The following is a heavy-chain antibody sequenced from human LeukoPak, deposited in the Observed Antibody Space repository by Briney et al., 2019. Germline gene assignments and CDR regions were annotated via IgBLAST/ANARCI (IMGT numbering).Heavy chain of an antibody. CDR1: GGTFINYA. Sequence: SVKVSCKASGGTFINYAISWVRQAPGQGLEWMGGIIPIFGTANYAQKFQGRVTITADESTSTAYMELSGLRSDDTAVYYCARSACSSTTCYHRRYNWFDPWGQGTLVTVSS. CDR3: ARSACSSTTCYHRRYNWFDP. V-gene: IGHV1-69*13. J-gene: IGHJ5*02. D-gene: IGHD2-2*01. CDR2: IIPIFGTA.